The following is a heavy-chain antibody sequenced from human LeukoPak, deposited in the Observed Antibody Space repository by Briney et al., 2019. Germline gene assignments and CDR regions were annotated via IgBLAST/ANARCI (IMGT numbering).Heavy chain of an antibody. D-gene: IGHD6-13*01. CDR3: ARGGTAAAGTMTL. CDR2: IYHSGST. CDR1: GGSISSYY. Sequence: SETLSLTCTVSGGSISSYYWSWIRQPPGKGLVWIGYIYHSGSTNYNPSLKSRVTISIDTSKNQFSLKMSSVTAADTAVYYCARGGTAAAGTMTLWGQGTLVTVSS. J-gene: IGHJ4*02. V-gene: IGHV4-59*01.